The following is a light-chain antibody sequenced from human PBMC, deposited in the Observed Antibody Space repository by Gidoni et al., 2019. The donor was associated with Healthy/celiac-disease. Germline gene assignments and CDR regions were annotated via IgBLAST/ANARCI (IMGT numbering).Light chain of an antibody. CDR3: QQLNRYPRT. Sequence: DIQLPQSPSFLSSSVGDRVTITCRSSQGISSYLAWYQQKPGKAPKLLIYAASTLQSGVPSRCSGSGSGTEFTITISSLQPEDFATYYCQQLNRYPRTFGQGTKLEIK. CDR2: AAS. J-gene: IGKJ2*02. CDR1: QGISSY. V-gene: IGKV1-9*01.